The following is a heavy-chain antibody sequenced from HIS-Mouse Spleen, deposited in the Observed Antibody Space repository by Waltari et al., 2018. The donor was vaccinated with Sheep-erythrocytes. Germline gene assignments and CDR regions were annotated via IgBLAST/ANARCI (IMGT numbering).Heavy chain of an antibody. V-gene: IGHV1-69*04. J-gene: IGHJ4*02. D-gene: IGHD1-26*01. Sequence: QVQLVQSGAEVKKPGSSVKVSCKASGGTFSSYAISWVRKAPGQGLEGMGRILPILGIANYAQRFQGRVTITADKSTSTAYMELGSLRSEDTAVYYCAQTGATTPHFDYWGQGTLVTVSS. CDR1: GGTFSSYA. CDR2: ILPILGIA. CDR3: AQTGATTPHFDY.